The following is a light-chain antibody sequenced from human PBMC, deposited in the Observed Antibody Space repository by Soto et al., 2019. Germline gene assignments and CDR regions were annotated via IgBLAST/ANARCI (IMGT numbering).Light chain of an antibody. V-gene: IGKV3D-15*01. CDR1: QSVSNY. CDR2: AAS. CDR3: QQYDDWLRLT. Sequence: EIVLTQSPATLSLSPGERATLSCRASQSVSNYLAWYQQKPGQAPRLFIYAASNRATGIPARFSGSGSGTEFNLTISSLQSEDFAVYFCQQYDDWLRLTFGGGTKVDIK. J-gene: IGKJ4*01.